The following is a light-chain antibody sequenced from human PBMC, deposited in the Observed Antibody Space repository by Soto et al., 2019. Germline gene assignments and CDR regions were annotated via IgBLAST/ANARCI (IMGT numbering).Light chain of an antibody. CDR1: QSVSSN. J-gene: IGKJ1*01. Sequence: EIVMTQSPATLSVSPGERATLSCRASQSVSSNLAWYQQKPGQAPRLLIYGASTRATGIPATFSGSGSGTEFTLTISSLQSEDFAVYYCQQYNNWLRTFGQGTKVDIK. CDR2: GAS. CDR3: QQYNNWLRT. V-gene: IGKV3-15*01.